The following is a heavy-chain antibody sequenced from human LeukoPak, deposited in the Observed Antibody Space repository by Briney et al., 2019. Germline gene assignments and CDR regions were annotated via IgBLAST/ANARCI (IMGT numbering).Heavy chain of an antibody. CDR3: AGVAVKGLIDY. CDR2: INPDGGGT. Sequence: ASVKVSFKASGYTFTGYYIHWVRQAPGEGLEWMGWINPDGGGTNYAQKFQGRVTMTRDTSISTAYMELSRLRSDDTAVYYCAGVAVKGLIDYWGQGTLVTVSS. V-gene: IGHV1-2*02. J-gene: IGHJ4*02. CDR1: GYTFTGYY. D-gene: IGHD6-19*01.